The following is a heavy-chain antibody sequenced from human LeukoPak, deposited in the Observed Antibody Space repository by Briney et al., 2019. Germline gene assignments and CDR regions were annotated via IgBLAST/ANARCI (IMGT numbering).Heavy chain of an antibody. CDR3: ARGPPSTVTTPAYYYYGMDV. J-gene: IGHJ6*02. V-gene: IGHV1-8*01. Sequence: ASVKVSCKASGYTFTSYDINWVRQATGQGLEWMGWMNPNSGNTGYAQKFQGRVTMTRNTSISTAYMELSSLRSEDTAVYYCARGPPSTVTTPAYYYYGMDVWGQGTTVTVSS. CDR2: MNPNSGNT. CDR1: GYTFTSYD. D-gene: IGHD4-17*01.